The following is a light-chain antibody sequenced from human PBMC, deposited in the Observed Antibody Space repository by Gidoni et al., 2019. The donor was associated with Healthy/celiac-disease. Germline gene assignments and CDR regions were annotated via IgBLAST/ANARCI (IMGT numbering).Light chain of an antibody. CDR3: QQSYSTPRE. CDR2: AAS. CDR1: QSIISY. J-gene: IGKJ1*01. V-gene: IGKV1-39*01. Sequence: DIQMTQSPSSLSASVGDRVTITCRASQSIISYLNWYQQKPGKAPKLLIYAASSLQSGVPSRFSGSGSGTDFTLTISSLQPADFATYYCQQSYSTPREFGQGTKVEIK.